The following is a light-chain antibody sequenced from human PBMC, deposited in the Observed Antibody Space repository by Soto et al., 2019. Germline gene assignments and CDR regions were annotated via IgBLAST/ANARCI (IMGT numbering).Light chain of an antibody. J-gene: IGLJ3*02. CDR3: CSYAGTYPGV. CDR1: SSDVGGYNS. Sequence: QSALTQPRSVSGSPGQSVTISCTGTSSDVGGYNSVSWYQQYPGKAPKLMIYDVSKRPSGVPDRFSGSKSGNAASLTISGLQAEDEADYYCCSYAGTYPGVFGGGTKLTVL. CDR2: DVS. V-gene: IGLV2-11*01.